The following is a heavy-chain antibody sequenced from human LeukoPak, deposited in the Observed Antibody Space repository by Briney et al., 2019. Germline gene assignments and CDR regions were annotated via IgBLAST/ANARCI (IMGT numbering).Heavy chain of an antibody. V-gene: IGHV3-21*01. CDR1: GFTLSDYQ. CDR3: ARSGGPGTYHQLRYNWFDP. D-gene: IGHD3-10*01. CDR2: ITTISHYI. Sequence: KSGGSLRLSCAASGFTLSDYQMNWVRQAPGKGLEWLSSITTISHYIYYAGAVRGRFTISRDNAKNSLYLQMNSLRGEDTAVYYCARSGGPGTYHQLRYNWFDPWGQGTLVTVSS. J-gene: IGHJ5*02.